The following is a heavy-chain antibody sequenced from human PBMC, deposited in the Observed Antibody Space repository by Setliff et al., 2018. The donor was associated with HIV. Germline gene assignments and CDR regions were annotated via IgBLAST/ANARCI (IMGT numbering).Heavy chain of an antibody. Sequence: GASVKVSCKPSGYTFTAYGLSWVRQAPGQGLEWMGWISTYSDETSYAQKLQGRVTMTTDTSTSTANMELRRLRFDDTAVYYCARDVEHMMDVWGQGTTVTVSS. CDR2: ISTYSDET. V-gene: IGHV1-18*01. J-gene: IGHJ6*02. CDR3: ARDVEHMMDV. CDR1: GYTFTAYG.